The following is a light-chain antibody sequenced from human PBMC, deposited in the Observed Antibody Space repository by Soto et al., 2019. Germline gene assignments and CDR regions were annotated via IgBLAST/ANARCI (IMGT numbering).Light chain of an antibody. CDR2: KAS. Sequence: QMTQSPSSLSGSVGDRFTSTCRASQTISSWLAWYQQKKGKAPKXXIYKASTLKSGVPSRFSGSGYGTEFNLTISSLQTDDFATYYCQHYNSYSEAFGQGTKVDIK. CDR1: QTISSW. CDR3: QHYNSYSEA. J-gene: IGKJ1*01. V-gene: IGKV1-5*03.